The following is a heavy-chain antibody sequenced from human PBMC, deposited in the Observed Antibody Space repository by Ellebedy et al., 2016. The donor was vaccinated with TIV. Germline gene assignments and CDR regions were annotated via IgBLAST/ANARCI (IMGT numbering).Heavy chain of an antibody. J-gene: IGHJ4*02. V-gene: IGHV3-30*03. CDR2: SSYDGAYA. D-gene: IGHD1-26*01. CDR1: GFTFRSFG. Sequence: GESLKISCKASGFTFRSFGMHWVRLSVGKGLEWVADSSYDGAYAHYADSVKGRFTCSRDNSKNTLDLQMNSLRAEDTAVYYCARDISGSYYADYWGQGTLVTVSS. CDR3: ARDISGSYYADY.